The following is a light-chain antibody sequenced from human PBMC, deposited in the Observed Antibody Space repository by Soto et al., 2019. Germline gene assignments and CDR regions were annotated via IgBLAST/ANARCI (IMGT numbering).Light chain of an antibody. Sequence: QSVLTQPASVSGSPGQSITISCTGTSSDVGGYNYVSWYQQHPGKAPKLMIYDVSNRPSGVSNRFSGSKSGNTASLTISGLQAEYEADYYCSSYTSSSTLDVFGTGTKVTV. J-gene: IGLJ1*01. V-gene: IGLV2-14*01. CDR2: DVS. CDR3: SSYTSSSTLDV. CDR1: SSDVGGYNY.